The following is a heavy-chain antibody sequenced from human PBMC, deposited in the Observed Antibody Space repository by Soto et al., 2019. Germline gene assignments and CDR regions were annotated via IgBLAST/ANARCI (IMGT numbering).Heavy chain of an antibody. V-gene: IGHV4-59*01. J-gene: IGHJ5*02. Sequence: SETLSLTCTVSGGSISSYYWSWIRQPPGKGLEWIGYIYYSGSTNYNPSLKSRVTISVDTFKNQFSLKLSSVTAADTAVYYCARVAVVVDIWFDPWGQGTLVTVSS. D-gene: IGHD2-2*01. CDR2: IYYSGST. CDR3: ARVAVVVDIWFDP. CDR1: GGSISSYY.